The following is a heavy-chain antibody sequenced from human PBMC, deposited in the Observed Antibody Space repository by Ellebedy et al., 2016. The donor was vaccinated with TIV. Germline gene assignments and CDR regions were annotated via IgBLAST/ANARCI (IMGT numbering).Heavy chain of an antibody. J-gene: IGHJ4*02. V-gene: IGHV1-18*01. Sequence: ASVKVSXXASGGTFNNYGISWVRQAPGQGLEWMGWLSAYNGNTNYAQKLQGRVTMTTDPSTSTAYMELRSLRSDDTAVYYCARDFDDYYYGSGSYSRFDYWGQGTLVTVSS. CDR2: LSAYNGNT. CDR3: ARDFDDYYYGSGSYSRFDY. CDR1: GGTFNNYG. D-gene: IGHD3-10*01.